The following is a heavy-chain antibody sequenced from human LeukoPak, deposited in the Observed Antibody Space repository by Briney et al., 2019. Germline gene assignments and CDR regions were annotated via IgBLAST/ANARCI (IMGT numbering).Heavy chain of an antibody. V-gene: IGHV4-31*03. CDR2: IYYSGST. D-gene: IGHD3-22*01. CDR3: ARSLGDYYDSSGLAY. CDR1: GGSISSGGYY. Sequence: SQTLSLTCTVSGGSISSGGYYWSWIRQHPGKGLEWIGYIYYSGSTYYNPSLKSRVTISVDTSKNLFSLKLSSVTAADTAVYYCARSLGDYYDSSGLAYWGQGTLVTVSS. J-gene: IGHJ4*02.